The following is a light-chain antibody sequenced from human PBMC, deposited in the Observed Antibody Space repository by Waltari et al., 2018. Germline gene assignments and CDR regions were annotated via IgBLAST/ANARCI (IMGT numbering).Light chain of an antibody. J-gene: IGLJ2*01. CDR3: CSYAGSYILV. CDR1: SSYVGGYNY. Sequence: QSALPQPRPVSVSPGQSVTIFCTRTSSYVGGYNYVSCYQQHPGKAPKLMIYDVNKRPSGVPDRFSGSKSGNTASLTISGLQAEDEADFYCCSYAGSYILVFGGGTKLTVL. V-gene: IGLV2-11*01. CDR2: DVN.